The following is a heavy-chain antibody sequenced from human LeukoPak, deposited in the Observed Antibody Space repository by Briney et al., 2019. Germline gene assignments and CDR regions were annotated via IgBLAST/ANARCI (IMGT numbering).Heavy chain of an antibody. V-gene: IGHV1-69*01. J-gene: IGHJ4*02. CDR1: GGTFSSYA. CDR3: ARHQNIRYYYDSSGYRGPADY. CDR2: IIPIFGTA. Sequence: GSSVKVSCKASGGTFSSYAISWVRQAPGRGLEWMGGIIPIFGTANYAQKFQGRVTITADESTSTAYMELSSLRSEDTAVYYCARHQNIRYYYDSSGYRGPADYWGQGTLVTVSS. D-gene: IGHD3-22*01.